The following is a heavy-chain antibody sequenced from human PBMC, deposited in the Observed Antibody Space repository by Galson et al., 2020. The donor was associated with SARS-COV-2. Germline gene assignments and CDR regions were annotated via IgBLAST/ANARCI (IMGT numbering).Heavy chain of an antibody. CDR1: GFTYSNYW. J-gene: IGHJ4*02. Sequence: GESLKISCAASGFTYSNYWMHWVRQAPGEGLVWVSRIDMDGSNTYYVDSVTGRFTVSRDNAKNTLYLQMNSLRADDTAVYYCATKGVASGWSTYDNWGQGTLVTVSS. CDR3: ATKGVASGWSTYDN. CDR2: IDMDGSNT. D-gene: IGHD6-13*01. V-gene: IGHV3-74*01.